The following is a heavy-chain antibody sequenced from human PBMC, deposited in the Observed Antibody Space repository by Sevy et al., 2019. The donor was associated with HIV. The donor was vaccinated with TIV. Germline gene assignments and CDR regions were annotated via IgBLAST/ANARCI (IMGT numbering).Heavy chain of an antibody. CDR2: ISSSSSYI. CDR1: GFTFSSYS. CDR3: ARGQTIFGVVKWGFDY. Sequence: GGSLRLSCAASGFTFSSYSMNWVRQAPGKGLEWVPSISSSSSYIYYADSVKGRFTISRDNAKNSLYLQMNSLRAEDTAVYYCARGQTIFGVVKWGFDYWGQGTLVTVSS. D-gene: IGHD3-3*01. J-gene: IGHJ4*02. V-gene: IGHV3-21*01.